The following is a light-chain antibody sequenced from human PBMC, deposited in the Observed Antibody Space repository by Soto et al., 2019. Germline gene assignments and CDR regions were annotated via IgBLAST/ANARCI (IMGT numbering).Light chain of an antibody. Sequence: EIVLTQSPGTLSLSPGERATLSCRASQSVSSSYLAWYQQKPGQAPRLFIYGASSRATGIPDRFSGSGSGTDFTLTISRLEPEDLAVYYCQQYGTSPRTFGQGTKVDIK. V-gene: IGKV3-20*01. CDR2: GAS. CDR3: QQYGTSPRT. J-gene: IGKJ1*01. CDR1: QSVSSSY.